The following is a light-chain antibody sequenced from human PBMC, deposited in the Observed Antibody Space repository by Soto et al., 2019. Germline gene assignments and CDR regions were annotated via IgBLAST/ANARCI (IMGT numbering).Light chain of an antibody. Sequence: VMTHSPATLSVSPWERATLSCRASQSVSSSYLAWYQQKPGQAPRLLIYDASNRATGIPARFSGSGSGTDFTLTISSLEPEDFAVYYCQQRSNWPPTFGQGTRLEIK. CDR1: QSVSSSY. V-gene: IGKV3-11*01. CDR2: DAS. J-gene: IGKJ5*01. CDR3: QQRSNWPPT.